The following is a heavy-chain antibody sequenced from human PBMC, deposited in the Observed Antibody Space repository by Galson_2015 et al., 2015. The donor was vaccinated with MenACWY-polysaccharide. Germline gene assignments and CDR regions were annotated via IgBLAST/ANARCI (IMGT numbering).Heavy chain of an antibody. CDR1: GFTFSSYD. V-gene: IGHV3-13*01. Sequence: SLRLSCAASGFTFSSYDMYWVRQATGKGPEWVSGIGTAGDTDYPGSVKGRFTISRENAKNSLYLQMNSLRAGDTAVYYCARGRYFDLWGRGTLVTVSS. J-gene: IGHJ2*01. CDR3: ARGRYFDL. CDR2: IGTAGDT.